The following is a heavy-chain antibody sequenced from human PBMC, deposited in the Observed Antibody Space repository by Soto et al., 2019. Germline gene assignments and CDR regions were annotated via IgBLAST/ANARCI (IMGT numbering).Heavy chain of an antibody. V-gene: IGHV4-34*01. CDR3: ARGRVLGVVLSEGMDV. Sequence: SETLSLTCAVYGGSFSGYYWSWIRQPPGKGLEWIGEINHSGSTNYNPSLKSRVTISVDTSKNQFSLKLSSVTAADTAVYYCARGRVLGVVLSEGMDVWGQGTTVTVSS. J-gene: IGHJ6*02. CDR1: GGSFSGYY. D-gene: IGHD3-3*01. CDR2: INHSGST.